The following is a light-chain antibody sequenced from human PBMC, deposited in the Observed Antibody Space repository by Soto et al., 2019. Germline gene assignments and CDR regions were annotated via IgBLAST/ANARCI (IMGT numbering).Light chain of an antibody. CDR3: QQFGSSPPIT. CDR1: QSVNSNY. CDR2: GAS. V-gene: IGKV3-20*01. J-gene: IGKJ5*01. Sequence: EIVLMQSPGTLSLSAGERATLSCRASQSVNSNYLAWYQQKPGQAPRLLIYGASSRATGIPDRFSGSGSGTDLTITISRLEPEDFAVYYCQQFGSSPPITFGQGTRLEIK.